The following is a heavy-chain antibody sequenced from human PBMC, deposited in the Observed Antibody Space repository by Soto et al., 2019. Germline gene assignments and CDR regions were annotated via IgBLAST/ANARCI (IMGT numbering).Heavy chain of an antibody. CDR1: GGTFSSYA. CDR3: ARDPTTVTRDDAFDI. J-gene: IGHJ3*02. CDR2: IIPIFGTA. D-gene: IGHD4-17*01. Sequence: ASVKVSCKASGGTFSSYAISWVRQAPGQGLEWMGGIIPIFGTANYAQKFQGRVTITADESTSTAYMELSSLRSEDTAVYYCARDPTTVTRDDAFDIWGQGTMVTVSS. V-gene: IGHV1-69*13.